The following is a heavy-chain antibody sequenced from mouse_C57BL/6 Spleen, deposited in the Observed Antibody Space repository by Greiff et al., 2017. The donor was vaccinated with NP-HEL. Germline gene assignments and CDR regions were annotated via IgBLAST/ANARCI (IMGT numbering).Heavy chain of an antibody. V-gene: IGHV1-80*01. CDR1: GYAFSSYW. CDR2: IYPGDGDT. J-gene: IGHJ4*01. Sequence: VQLQQSGAELVKPGASVKISCKASGYAFSSYWMNWVKQRPGKGLEWIGQIYPGDGDTNYNGKFKGKATLTADKSSSTAYMQLSRLTSEDSAVYFCARWGRIYYDYDDAMDYWGQGSSVTVSA. D-gene: IGHD2-4*01. CDR3: ARWGRIYYDYDDAMDY.